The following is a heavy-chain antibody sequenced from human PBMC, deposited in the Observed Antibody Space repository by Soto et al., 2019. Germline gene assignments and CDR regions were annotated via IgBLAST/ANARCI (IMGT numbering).Heavy chain of an antibody. D-gene: IGHD2-2*01. V-gene: IGHV3-23*01. CDR1: GFTFSSYA. CDR3: EKDRILVVPADIFDY. CDR2: ISGSGGST. J-gene: IGHJ4*02. Sequence: PGGSLRLSCAASGFTFSSYAMSWVRQAPGKGLEWVSAISGSGGSTYYADSVKGRFTISRDNSKNTLYLQMNSLRAEDTAVYYCEKDRILVVPADIFDYWGQGTLVTVYS.